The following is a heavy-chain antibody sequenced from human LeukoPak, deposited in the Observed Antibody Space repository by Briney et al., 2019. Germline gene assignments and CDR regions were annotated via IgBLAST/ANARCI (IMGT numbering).Heavy chain of an antibody. V-gene: IGHV1-69*05. CDR1: GGTFSSYA. D-gene: IGHD3-22*01. J-gene: IGHJ4*02. CDR2: IIPIFGTA. Sequence: SVKVSCKASGGTFSSYAISWVRQAPGQGLEWMGGIIPIFGTANYAQKFQGRVTITTDESTSTAYMELSSLRSEDTAVYYCALHPTYYYDSSGYYSHFDYWGQGTLVTVSS. CDR3: ALHPTYYYDSSGYYSHFDY.